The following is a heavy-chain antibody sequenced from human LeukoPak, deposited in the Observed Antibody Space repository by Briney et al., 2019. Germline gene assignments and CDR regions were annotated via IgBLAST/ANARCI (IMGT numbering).Heavy chain of an antibody. Sequence: GGYLRRSCAASGFTFSSYAMSWVRQAPGKGLEWVSAISGSGGSTYYADSVKGRFTISRDNSKNTLYLQMNSLRAEDTAVYYCAKDRGYDFWSGYYLDYWGQGTLVTVSS. V-gene: IGHV3-23*01. CDR3: AKDRGYDFWSGYYLDY. CDR2: ISGSGGST. J-gene: IGHJ4*02. CDR1: GFTFSSYA. D-gene: IGHD3-3*01.